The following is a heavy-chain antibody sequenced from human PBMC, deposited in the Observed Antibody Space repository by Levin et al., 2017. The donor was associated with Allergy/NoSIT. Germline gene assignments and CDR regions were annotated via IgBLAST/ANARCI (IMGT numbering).Heavy chain of an antibody. CDR3: ARSPITIFGKVAGDAFDI. D-gene: IGHD3-3*01. CDR1: GFTFSSYW. CDR2: IKQDGSEK. V-gene: IGHV3-7*01. Sequence: QPGGSLRLSCAASGFTFSSYWMSWVRQAPGKGLEWVANIKQDGSEKYYVDSVKGRFTISRDNAKNSLYLQMNSLRAEDTAVYYCARSPITIFGKVAGDAFDIWGQGTMVTVSS. J-gene: IGHJ3*02.